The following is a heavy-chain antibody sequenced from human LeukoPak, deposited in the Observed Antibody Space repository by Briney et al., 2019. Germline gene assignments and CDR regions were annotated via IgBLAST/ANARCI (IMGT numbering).Heavy chain of an antibody. CDR2: ISYDGSNK. D-gene: IGHD3-10*01. V-gene: IGHV3-30-3*01. CDR3: ARGSGSSHYYGMNV. J-gene: IGHJ6*02. Sequence: PGRSLRLSCAASGFTFSSYAMHWVRQAPGKGLEWVAVISYDGSNKYYADSVNGRFTISRDNSKNTLYLQMNSLRVEGTAVYYYARGSGSSHYYGMNVWGQGTTVTVSS. CDR1: GFTFSSYA.